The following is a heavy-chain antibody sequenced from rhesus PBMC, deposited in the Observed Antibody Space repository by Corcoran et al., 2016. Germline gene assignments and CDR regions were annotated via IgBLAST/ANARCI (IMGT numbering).Heavy chain of an antibody. CDR2: ISGSSGST. CDR1: GGSISSRNW. V-gene: IGHV4-65*01. CDR3: ASDSGWSQYYFDY. J-gene: IGHJ4*01. Sequence: QVQLQESGPGLVKPSETLSLTCAVSGGSISSRNWGSWIRQPPGKGLEWSGYISGSSGSTYYNPSLKSRVTISTATSKNQFSLKVSSVTAADTAVYYCASDSGWSQYYFDYWGQGVLVTVSS. D-gene: IGHD6S26*01.